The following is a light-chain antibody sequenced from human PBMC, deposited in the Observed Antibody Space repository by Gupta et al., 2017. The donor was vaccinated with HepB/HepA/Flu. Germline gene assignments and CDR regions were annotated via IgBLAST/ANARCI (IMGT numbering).Light chain of an antibody. CDR3: QRYDSSLIT. J-gene: IGKJ5*01. CDR1: QSVSSNY. Sequence: EIVLTQSPGTLSLSPGERATLSCRASQSVSSNYLAWYQHKPGQSPRRIIYGASSRATGIPDRFSGSGSGTDFTLNVSRLEPEDFEVYYCQRYDSSLITFGQGTRLEIK. V-gene: IGKV3-20*01. CDR2: GAS.